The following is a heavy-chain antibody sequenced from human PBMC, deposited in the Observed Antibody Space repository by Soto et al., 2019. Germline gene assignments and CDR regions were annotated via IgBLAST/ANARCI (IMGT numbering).Heavy chain of an antibody. J-gene: IGHJ4*02. CDR1: GGTFSNYP. D-gene: IGHD2-21*02. Sequence: VQLVQSGAEVKKPGSSVKVSCKASGGTFSNYPFIWVRQAPGQGLDWMGGIIPIFGTTDYGQRFRVRVTITADESTNTASMELSSRRSDDTAGYDCALVLYCCGGCYSHFDYWGQGTLVTVSS. V-gene: IGHV1-69*01. CDR3: ALVLYCCGGCYSHFDY. CDR2: IIPIFGTT.